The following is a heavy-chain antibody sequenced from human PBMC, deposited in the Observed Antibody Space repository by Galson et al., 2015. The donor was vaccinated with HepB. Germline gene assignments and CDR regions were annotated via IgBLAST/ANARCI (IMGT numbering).Heavy chain of an antibody. Sequence: SVKLSCTASGYTFTGYYMHWVRQAPGQGLEWMAWINHDRGSTNYAEKFQGWVTMTRDTSISTAYMELSSLRSEDTAVYYCARGVIVVVPAAMTADPWGQGTLVTVSS. J-gene: IGHJ5*02. CDR1: GYTFTGYY. D-gene: IGHD2-2*01. V-gene: IGHV1-2*04. CDR3: ARGVIVVVPAAMTADP. CDR2: INHDRGST.